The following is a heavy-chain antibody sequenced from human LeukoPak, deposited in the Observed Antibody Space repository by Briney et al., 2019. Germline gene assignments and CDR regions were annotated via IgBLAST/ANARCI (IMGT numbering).Heavy chain of an antibody. CDR1: GGSFSGYY. Sequence: PSETLSLTCAVYGGSFSGYYWSWIRQPPGKGLEWIGEINHSGSTNYNPSLQSRVTISVDTSKNQFSLKLSSVTAADTAVYFCARVDGSCSGGSCPSGNWFDPWGQGTLVTVSS. D-gene: IGHD2-15*01. J-gene: IGHJ5*02. V-gene: IGHV4-34*01. CDR3: ARVDGSCSGGSCPSGNWFDP. CDR2: INHSGST.